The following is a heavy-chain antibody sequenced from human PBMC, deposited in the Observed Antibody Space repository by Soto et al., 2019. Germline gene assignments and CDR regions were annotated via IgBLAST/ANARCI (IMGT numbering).Heavy chain of an antibody. D-gene: IGHD2-21*01. J-gene: IGHJ3*02. CDR1: GYSFSSYW. V-gene: IGHV5-51*01. CDR3: ARDSNEGDSVAFDI. Sequence: PGESLKISCKGSGYSFSSYWIAWVRQVPGKGLEWMGIIYPGDPDTRYSPSFQGQVTISADKSISTAYLQWSSLKASDTAMYYCARDSNEGDSVAFDIWGQGTMVTVSS. CDR2: IYPGDPDT.